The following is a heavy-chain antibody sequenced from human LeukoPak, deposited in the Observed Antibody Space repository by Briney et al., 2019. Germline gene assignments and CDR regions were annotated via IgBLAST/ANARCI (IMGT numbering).Heavy chain of an antibody. CDR1: GFAFSSYG. CDR2: IKQDGSEK. J-gene: IGHJ4*02. CDR3: ARDRNTDFWSGYYTNYFDY. D-gene: IGHD3-3*01. Sequence: PGGSLRLSCAASGFAFSSYGMSWVRQAPGKGLEWVANIKQDGSEKYYVDSVEGRFTISRDNAKNSLYLRMNSLRAEDTAVYYCARDRNTDFWSGYYTNYFDYWGQGTLVTVSS. V-gene: IGHV3-7*01.